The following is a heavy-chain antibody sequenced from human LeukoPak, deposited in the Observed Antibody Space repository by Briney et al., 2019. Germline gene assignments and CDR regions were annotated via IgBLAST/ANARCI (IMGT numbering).Heavy chain of an antibody. J-gene: IGHJ4*02. CDR2: IWYDGSNK. D-gene: IGHD2-2*01. CDR3: ARDRGCSSTNCYSLFFHY. V-gene: IGHV3-33*01. CDR1: GFSFSTYD. Sequence: GGSLRLSCAASGFSFSTYDMHWVRQAPGKGLEWVALIWYDGSNKYYADSVKGRFTISRDNSKNTLYLQMNSLRAEDTAVYYCARDRGCSSTNCYSLFFHYWGQGTLVTVSS.